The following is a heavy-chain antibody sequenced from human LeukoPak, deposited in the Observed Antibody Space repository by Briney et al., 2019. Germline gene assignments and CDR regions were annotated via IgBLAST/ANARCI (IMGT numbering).Heavy chain of an antibody. CDR2: ISWNTNTI. V-gene: IGHV3-9*03. D-gene: IGHD3-10*01. CDR3: VKGGGYYGSGSYYNHYIDS. CDR1: GFIFDDFA. J-gene: IGHJ4*02. Sequence: GGSLRLSCAASGFIFDDFAMHRVRQRPGKGLEWVSGISWNTNTIQYADSVKGRFTISRDNAKKSLYLQMNSLRLEDMALYYCVKGGGYYGSGSYYNHYIDSWGQGTLVTVSS.